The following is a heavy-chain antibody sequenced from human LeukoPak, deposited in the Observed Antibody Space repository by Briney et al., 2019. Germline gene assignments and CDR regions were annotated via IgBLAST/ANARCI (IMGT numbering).Heavy chain of an antibody. CDR1: GFTFSSYM. CDR2: ISSNGGST. CDR3: VNLEGLLPPG. D-gene: IGHD3-3*01. V-gene: IGHV3-64D*06. J-gene: IGHJ4*02. Sequence: PGGSLRLSCAASGFTFSSYMMNWVRQAPGKGLEYVSAISSNGGSTYYADSVKGRFTISRDNSKNTLYLQMSSLRAEDTAVYYCVNLEGLLPPGWGQGTLVTVSS.